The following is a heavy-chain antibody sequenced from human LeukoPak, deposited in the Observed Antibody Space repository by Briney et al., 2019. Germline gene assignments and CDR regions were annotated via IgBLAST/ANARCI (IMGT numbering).Heavy chain of an antibody. Sequence: GSSVKVSCKASGGTFSSYAISWVRQAPGQGLEWMGRIIPILGIANYAQKFQGRVTITADKSTSTAYMELSSLRSEDTAVYYCARDPHYGLGSYDDAFDIWGQGTMVTVSS. J-gene: IGHJ3*02. D-gene: IGHD3-10*01. CDR1: GGTFSSYA. CDR3: ARDPHYGLGSYDDAFDI. CDR2: IIPILGIA. V-gene: IGHV1-69*04.